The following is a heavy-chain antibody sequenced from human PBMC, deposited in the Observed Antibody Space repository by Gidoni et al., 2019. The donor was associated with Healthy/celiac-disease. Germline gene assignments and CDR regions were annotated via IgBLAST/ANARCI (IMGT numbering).Heavy chain of an antibody. CDR3: ARASYGILGVVPGPFDY. D-gene: IGHD3-3*01. CDR1: GVSISSGGYY. CDR2: IYYSGST. J-gene: IGHJ4*02. V-gene: IGHV4-31*03. Sequence: QVQLQESGPGLVKPSQTLSLTCTVSGVSISSGGYYWSCIRQHPGKGLEWIGYIYYSGSTYDNPHRKIRVTISVDTSKNQFSRKLSSATAADTAVYYCARASYGILGVVPGPFDYWCQGTMVTVSS.